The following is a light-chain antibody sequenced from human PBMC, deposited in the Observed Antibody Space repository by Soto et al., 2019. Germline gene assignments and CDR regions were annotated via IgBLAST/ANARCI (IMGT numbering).Light chain of an antibody. CDR1: QSVNSNF. Sequence: EIVLTQSPGTLSLSPGARATLSCRASQSVNSNFFAWYQQKPGQAPRLLIFGVSSRDPGIPDRFTGSGSGTDFALTSSGLEPEDFAIYYCQQDGNSPRSFGEGTEVEIK. J-gene: IGKJ2*01. CDR3: QQDGNSPRS. V-gene: IGKV3-20*01. CDR2: GVS.